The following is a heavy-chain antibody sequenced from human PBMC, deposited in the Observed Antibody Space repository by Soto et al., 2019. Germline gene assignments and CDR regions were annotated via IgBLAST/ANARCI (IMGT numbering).Heavy chain of an antibody. Sequence: QVQLQESGPGLVKPSETLSLTCTVSGGSISSYYWSWIRQPPGKGLEWIGYIYYSESTNYNPSLKSRVTISVDTSKYLSSRMLSSVTAADTAVYYCARRYGGTIDYWGQGTLVTVSS. V-gene: IGHV4-59*08. J-gene: IGHJ4*02. CDR2: IYYSEST. CDR3: ARRYGGTIDY. D-gene: IGHD4-17*01. CDR1: GGSISSYY.